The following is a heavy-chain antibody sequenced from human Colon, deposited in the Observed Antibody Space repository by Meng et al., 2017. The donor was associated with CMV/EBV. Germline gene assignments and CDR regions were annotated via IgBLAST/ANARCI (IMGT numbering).Heavy chain of an antibody. V-gene: IGHV4-34*01. CDR1: GGSFSGYN. CDR3: ASILFAAAAGGWGGY. CDR2: INHSGST. J-gene: IGHJ4*02. D-gene: IGHD6-13*01. Sequence: QVKLQKGGAGLLKPLETLSLTCAVYGGSFSGYNWSWIRQPPGKGLEWIGEINHSGSTNYNPSLKSRVTISVDTSKNQFSLKLSSVTAADTAVYYCASILFAAAAGGWGGYWGQGTLVTVSS.